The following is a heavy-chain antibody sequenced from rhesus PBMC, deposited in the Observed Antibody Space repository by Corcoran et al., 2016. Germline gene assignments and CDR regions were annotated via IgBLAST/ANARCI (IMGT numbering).Heavy chain of an antibody. Sequence: QVQLEESGPGLVKPSETLSLTCAVSGGSISGGYGWSWIRQPPGKGQEWIGQIVGSIGSTYTNPSRKSRVPISTDTSKTQFSMKLSSVTAADTAVYYGARKWNDFYGWDSWGQGVVVTVSS. D-gene: IGHD1-14*01. CDR1: GGSISGGYG. CDR3: ARKWNDFYGWDS. CDR2: IVGSIGST. V-gene: IGHV4-127*01. J-gene: IGHJ6*01.